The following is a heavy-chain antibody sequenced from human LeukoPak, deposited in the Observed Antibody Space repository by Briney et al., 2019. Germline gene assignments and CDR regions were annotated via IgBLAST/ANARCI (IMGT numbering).Heavy chain of an antibody. Sequence: SVKVSCKTSGGTFSSYTISWVRQAPGQGLEWMGRIIPILGIANYAQKFQGRVTITADKSTSTAYMELSSLRSEDTAVYYCATTTMRGDAFDIWGQGTMVTVSS. CDR1: GGTFSSYT. J-gene: IGHJ3*02. CDR3: ATTTMRGDAFDI. D-gene: IGHD1-26*01. CDR2: IIPILGIA. V-gene: IGHV1-69*02.